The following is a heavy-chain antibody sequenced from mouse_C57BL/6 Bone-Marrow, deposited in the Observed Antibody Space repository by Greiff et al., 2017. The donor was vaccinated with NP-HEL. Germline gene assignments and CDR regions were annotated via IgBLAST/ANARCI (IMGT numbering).Heavy chain of an antibody. J-gene: IGHJ3*01. Sequence: QVQLKESGPGLVAPSQSLSITCTVSGFSLTSYAISWVRQPPGKGLEWLGVIWTGGGTNYNSALKSRLSISKDNSKSQVFLKMNSLQTDDTARYYCARDRGVFTTVVEAPTPFAYWGQVTLVTVSA. CDR1: GFSLTSYA. D-gene: IGHD1-1*01. CDR2: IWTGGGT. CDR3: ARDRGVFTTVVEAPTPFAY. V-gene: IGHV2-9-1*01.